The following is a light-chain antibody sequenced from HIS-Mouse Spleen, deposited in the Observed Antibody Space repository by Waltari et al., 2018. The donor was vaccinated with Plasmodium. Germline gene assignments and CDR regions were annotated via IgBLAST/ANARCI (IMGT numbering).Light chain of an antibody. J-gene: IGLJ2*01. CDR2: EVS. V-gene: IGLV2-8*01. CDR1: SSDVGVDNY. CDR3: SSYAGSNNLV. Sequence: QSALTQPPSASGSPGQSVTISCTGTSSDVGVDNYVPWYQQHPGKAPKLMIYEVSKRPSGVPDRFSGSKSGNTASLTVSGLQAEDEADYYCSSYAGSNNLVFGGGTKLTVL.